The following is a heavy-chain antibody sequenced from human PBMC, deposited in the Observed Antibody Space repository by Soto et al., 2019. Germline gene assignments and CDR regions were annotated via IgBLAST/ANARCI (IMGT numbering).Heavy chain of an antibody. CDR2: IYSGGST. CDR1: GFTVSSNY. Sequence: GGSLRLSCAASGFTVSSNYMSWVRQAPGKGLEWVSVIYSGGSTYYADSVKGRFTISRDNSKNTLYLQMNSLRAEDTAVYYCARDNYDFWSGYTDYYYGMDVWGQGTTVTVSS. D-gene: IGHD3-3*01. CDR3: ARDNYDFWSGYTDYYYGMDV. V-gene: IGHV3-53*01. J-gene: IGHJ6*02.